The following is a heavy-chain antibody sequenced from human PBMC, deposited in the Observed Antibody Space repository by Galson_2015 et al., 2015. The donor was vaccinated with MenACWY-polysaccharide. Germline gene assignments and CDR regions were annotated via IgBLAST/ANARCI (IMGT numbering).Heavy chain of an antibody. D-gene: IGHD3-10*01. V-gene: IGHV4-4*02. Sequence: KGLEWIGDIHYSGRTNYNPSLRSRFTISVDKSKNQFSLKVSSVTAADTAVYYCARDYYGSESYIGVWFDPWGQGTLVTVSS. J-gene: IGHJ5*02. CDR3: ARDYYGSESYIGVWFDP. CDR2: IHYSGRT.